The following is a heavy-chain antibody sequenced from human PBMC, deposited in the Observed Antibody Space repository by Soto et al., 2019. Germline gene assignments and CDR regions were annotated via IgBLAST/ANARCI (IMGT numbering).Heavy chain of an antibody. CDR2: ISAYNGNT. D-gene: IGHD6-19*01. CDR3: ARVVATVAGPYGMDV. V-gene: IGHV1-18*01. CDR1: GYTFTSYV. Sequence: QVQLVQSGAEVKKPGASVKVSCRASGYTFTSYVISWVRQAPAQGLEWMGWISAYNGNTNFAQKLQGRVTMTTDTSTSRAYMELRRLRSDDTAVYHCARVVATVAGPYGMDVWGQGTTVTVSS. J-gene: IGHJ6*02.